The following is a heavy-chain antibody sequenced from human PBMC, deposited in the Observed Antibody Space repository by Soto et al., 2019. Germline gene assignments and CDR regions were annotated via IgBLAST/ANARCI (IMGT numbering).Heavy chain of an antibody. CDR2: INSDGSST. Sequence: GGSLRLSCAASGFTFSSYWMHWVRQAPGKGLVWVSRINSDGSSTSYADSVKGRFTISRDNAKNTLYLQMNSLRAEDTAVYYCARPSASGYYDILTGRMGPLDYWGQGT. CDR1: GFTFSSYW. J-gene: IGHJ4*02. D-gene: IGHD3-9*01. V-gene: IGHV3-74*01. CDR3: ARPSASGYYDILTGRMGPLDY.